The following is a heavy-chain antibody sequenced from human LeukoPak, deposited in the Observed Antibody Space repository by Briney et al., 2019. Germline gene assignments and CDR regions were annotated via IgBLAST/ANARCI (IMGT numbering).Heavy chain of an antibody. D-gene: IGHD6-25*01. J-gene: IGHJ2*01. CDR2: IYYTGST. CDR1: GGSISSYY. V-gene: IGHV4-59*08. CDR3: ARYLAAGYFDL. Sequence: SETLSLTCTVSGGSISSYYWSWIRQPPGKGLEWIGYIYYTGSTNYSPSLKSRVTISVDTSKNQFSLKLSSVTAADTAVYYCARYLAAGYFDLWGRGTLVTVSS.